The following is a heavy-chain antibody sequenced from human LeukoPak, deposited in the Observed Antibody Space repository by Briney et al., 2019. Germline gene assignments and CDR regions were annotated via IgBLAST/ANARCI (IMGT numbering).Heavy chain of an antibody. D-gene: IGHD2-2*01. CDR2: INPNSGGT. J-gene: IGHJ6*03. CDR1: GYTFTGYY. CDR3: ARDHGDYQLLHSIYYMDV. V-gene: IGHV1-2*02. Sequence: ASVKVSCKASGYTFTGYYIHWVRQAPGQGLEWMGWINPNSGGTNYAQKFQGRVTMTRDTSISTAYMELSRLRSDDTAVYYCARDHGDYQLLHSIYYMDVWGKGTTDTVSS.